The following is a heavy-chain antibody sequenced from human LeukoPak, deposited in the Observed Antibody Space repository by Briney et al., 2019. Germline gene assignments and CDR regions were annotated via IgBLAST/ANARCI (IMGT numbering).Heavy chain of an antibody. V-gene: IGHV4-34*01. CDR3: ARGLRRSRYYDSSGYANFDY. D-gene: IGHD3-22*01. CDR2: INHSGST. J-gene: IGHJ4*02. Sequence: SETLSLTCAVYGGSFSGYYWSWIRQPPGKGLEWIGEINHSGSTNYNPSLKSRVTISVGTSKNQFSLKLSSVTAADTAVYYCARGLRRSRYYDSSGYANFDYWGQGTLVTVSS. CDR1: GGSFSGYY.